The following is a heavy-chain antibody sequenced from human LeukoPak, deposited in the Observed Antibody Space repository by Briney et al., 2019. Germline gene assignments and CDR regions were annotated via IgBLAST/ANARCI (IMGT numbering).Heavy chain of an antibody. CDR2: INPNSGGT. Sequence: ASVKVSCKASGYTFTGYYMHWVRQAPGQGLEWMGWINPNSGGTNYAQKFRGRVTMTRDTSISTAYMELSRLRSDDTAVYYCARRGDGYKPFDYWRQGTLVTVSS. CDR1: GYTFTGYY. CDR3: ARRGDGYKPFDY. J-gene: IGHJ4*02. D-gene: IGHD5-24*01. V-gene: IGHV1-2*02.